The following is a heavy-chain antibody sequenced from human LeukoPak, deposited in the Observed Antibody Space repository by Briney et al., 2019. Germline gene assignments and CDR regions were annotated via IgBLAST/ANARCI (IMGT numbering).Heavy chain of an antibody. CDR1: GYTFTGYY. V-gene: IGHV1-2*02. D-gene: IGHD6-13*01. Sequence: ASVKVSCKASGYTFTGYYMHWVRQAPGQGLEWMGWINPNSGGTNYAQKFQGRVTMTRDTSISTGYMELSRLRSDDTALYYCARTVMAAAGQGAYDIWGQGTMVIVSS. CDR2: INPNSGGT. J-gene: IGHJ3*02. CDR3: ARTVMAAAGQGAYDI.